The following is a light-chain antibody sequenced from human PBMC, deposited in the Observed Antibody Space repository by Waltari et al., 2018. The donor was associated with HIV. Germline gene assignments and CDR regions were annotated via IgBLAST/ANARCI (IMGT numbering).Light chain of an antibody. CDR1: QSVSSN. Sequence: EIVMTQSTATLSVSPGERATLSCRASQSVSSNVAWYQQKPGQAPRLLIYGAFTRATGIPARFSGSGSGTEFTLTISSLQSEDFALYYCQQYNNWPRTFGQGTKVEIK. J-gene: IGKJ1*01. V-gene: IGKV3-15*01. CDR3: QQYNNWPRT. CDR2: GAF.